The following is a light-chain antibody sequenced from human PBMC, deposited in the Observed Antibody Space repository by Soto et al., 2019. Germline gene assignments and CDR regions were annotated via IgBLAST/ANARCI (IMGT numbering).Light chain of an antibody. CDR1: TGAVTSGHY. CDR2: STT. V-gene: IGLV7-46*01. Sequence: QSVVTQEPSLTVSPGGTDTLTCGSSTGAVTSGHYPYWFQQKPGQAPRTLIYSTTNKHSWTPARFSGSLLGDNAALTLSGAHPEDEADYYCLLSYSGVGGVFGGRTQLTVL. J-gene: IGLJ2*01. CDR3: LLSYSGVGGV.